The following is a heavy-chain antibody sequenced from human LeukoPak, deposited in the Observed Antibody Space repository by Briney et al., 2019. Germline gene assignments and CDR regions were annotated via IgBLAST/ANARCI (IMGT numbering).Heavy chain of an antibody. V-gene: IGHV1-18*01. CDR3: ARGPAAMMGRVDY. CDR1: GYTFPSNG. D-gene: IGHD2-2*01. CDR2: ISAYNGDT. Sequence: ASVKVSCKASGYTFPSNGIIWVRQAPGQGLEWMGWISAYNGDTNYAHKLQGRVTMTTDTSTSTVYMELRSLRSDDTAAYYCARGPAAMMGRVDYWGQGTLVTVSS. J-gene: IGHJ4*02.